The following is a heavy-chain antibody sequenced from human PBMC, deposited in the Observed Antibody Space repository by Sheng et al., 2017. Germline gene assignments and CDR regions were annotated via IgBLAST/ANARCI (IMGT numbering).Heavy chain of an antibody. D-gene: IGHD6-19*01. V-gene: IGHV4-38-2*02. J-gene: IGHJ4*02. CDR1: GYSISSGYY. CDR2: IYHSGST. CDR3: ARDLRSLQLPVAGPHFDY. Sequence: QVQLQESGPGLVKPSETLSLTCTVSGYSISSGYYWGCIRQPPGKGLEWIGSIYHSGSTYYNPSLKSRVTISVDTSKNQFSLKLSSVTAADTAVYYCARDLRSLQLPVAGPHFDYWGQGTLVTVSS.